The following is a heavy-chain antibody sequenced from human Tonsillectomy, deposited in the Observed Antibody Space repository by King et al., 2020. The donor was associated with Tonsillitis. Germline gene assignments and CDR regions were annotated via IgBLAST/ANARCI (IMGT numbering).Heavy chain of an antibody. CDR1: GDSISSSSYF. V-gene: IGHV4-39*01. J-gene: IGHJ4*02. Sequence: LQLQESGPGLVKPSETLSLTCTVSGDSISSSSYFWGWIRQPPGKGLEWIGSIYYSGSTYCNPSLKSRVTISVDTSENQFSLKLNSVTAADTAVYYCARLAITRGGYFDYWGQGTLVTVSS. CDR2: IYYSGST. D-gene: IGHD7-27*01. CDR3: ARLAITRGGYFDY.